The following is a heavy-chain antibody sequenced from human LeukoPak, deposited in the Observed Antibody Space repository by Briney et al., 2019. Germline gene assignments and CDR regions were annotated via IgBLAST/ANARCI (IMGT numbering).Heavy chain of an antibody. CDR3: ARHTLERRKDNAFDI. D-gene: IGHD3-16*01. CDR2: IYPGDSDT. J-gene: IGHJ3*02. CDR1: VYTFSNYW. V-gene: IGHV5-51*07. Sequence: GESLKISCKGSVYTFSNYWIGWVHQMPGKGLEWMGIIYPGDSDTRYSPSFQGQVTISADKSITTAYLQWRSLKASDTAIYYCARHTLERRKDNAFDIWGQGTMITVSS.